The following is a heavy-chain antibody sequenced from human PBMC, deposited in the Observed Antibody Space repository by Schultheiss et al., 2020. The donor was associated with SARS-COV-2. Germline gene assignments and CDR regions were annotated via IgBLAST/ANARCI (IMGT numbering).Heavy chain of an antibody. D-gene: IGHD3-16*02. CDR1: GFTFSSYA. CDR3: AKVYPITFGGVIVQYYFDY. J-gene: IGHJ4*02. Sequence: GGSLRLSCAASGFTFSSYAMSWVRQAPGKGLEWVSVISGSGSNTNHADSVKGRFTISRDNSKNTLYLQMNSLRAEDTAVYYCAKVYPITFGGVIVQYYFDYWGQGTLVTVSS. CDR2: ISGSGSNT. V-gene: IGHV3-23*01.